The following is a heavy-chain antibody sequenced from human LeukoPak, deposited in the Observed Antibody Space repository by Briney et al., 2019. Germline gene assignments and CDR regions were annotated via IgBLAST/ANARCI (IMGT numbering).Heavy chain of an antibody. J-gene: IGHJ3*02. CDR2: IYHSGST. D-gene: IGHD1-20*01. V-gene: IGHV4-30-2*01. CDR1: GGSISSGGYY. CDR3: ARGPRRSLNWNDEGDAFDI. Sequence: SETLSLTCTVSGGSISSGGYYWSWIRQPPGKGLEWIGYIYHSGSTYYNPSLKSRATISVDRSKNQFSLKLSSVTAADTAVYYCARGPRRSLNWNDEGDAFDIWGQGTMVTVSS.